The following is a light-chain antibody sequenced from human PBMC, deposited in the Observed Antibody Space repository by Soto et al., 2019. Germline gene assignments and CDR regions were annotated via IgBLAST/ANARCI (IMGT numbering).Light chain of an antibody. CDR3: QQYSNWPIT. CDR2: GAS. CDR1: QSVSSY. V-gene: IGKV3-11*01. J-gene: IGKJ5*01. Sequence: ELVLTQSPATLCLSPGERATLSCRASQSVSSYLAWYQQKPGQAPRLLIYGASTRATGIPARFSGSGSGTDFTLTFSSLEPEDFAVYYCQQYSNWPITVGQGTRLEIK.